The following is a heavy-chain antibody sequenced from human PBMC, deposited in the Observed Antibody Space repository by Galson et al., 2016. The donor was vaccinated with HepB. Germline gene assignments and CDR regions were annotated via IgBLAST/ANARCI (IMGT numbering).Heavy chain of an antibody. CDR2: ISYDGNNE. Sequence: SLRLSCAASGFTFNRYGMHWVRQVPGKGLEWLAAISYDGNNENYGDSVKGRFIISRDNSKKTLYLEMNSLRAEDTAVYYCAKDFVVEGRSSPFDSWGQGTLVSVSS. J-gene: IGHJ5*01. V-gene: IGHV3-30*18. CDR3: AKDFVVEGRSSPFDS. D-gene: IGHD2-21*01. CDR1: GFTFNRYG.